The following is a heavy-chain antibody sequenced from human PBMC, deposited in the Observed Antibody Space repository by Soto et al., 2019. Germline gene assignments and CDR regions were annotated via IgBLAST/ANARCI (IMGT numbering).Heavy chain of an antibody. D-gene: IGHD6-13*01. CDR1: GFNINNYA. Sequence: GGSLRLSCAASGFNINNYAMNWVRQAPGKELEWVAVISYDGSNKKYSDPVKGRFTISRDYSKNTLYPQINSLRAEDTAVYYCARDGSTSWAYYNGMDVWGQGITVTVSS. CDR3: ARDGSTSWAYYNGMDV. V-gene: IGHV3-30-3*01. CDR2: ISYDGSNK. J-gene: IGHJ6*02.